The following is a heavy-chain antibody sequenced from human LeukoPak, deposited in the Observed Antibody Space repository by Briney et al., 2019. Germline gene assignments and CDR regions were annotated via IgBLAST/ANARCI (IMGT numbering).Heavy chain of an antibody. Sequence: KASETLSLTCGVYDGSFIGDYWSWIRQSPGMGLEWIGQVYHSGSANYNPSLRSRVTISIDTSKKQFSLKLNSVTATDTAVYYCARHGGFYFDSWGQGTLVTVSS. CDR1: DGSFIGDY. J-gene: IGHJ4*02. CDR3: ARHGGFYFDS. CDR2: VYHSGSA. V-gene: IGHV4-34*01. D-gene: IGHD3-16*01.